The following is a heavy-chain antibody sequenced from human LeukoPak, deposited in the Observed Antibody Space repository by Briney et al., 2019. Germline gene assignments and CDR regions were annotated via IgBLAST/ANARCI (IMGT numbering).Heavy chain of an antibody. CDR2: IYYSGST. D-gene: IGHD3-22*01. J-gene: IGHJ3*02. CDR3: ASRDSSGYYSLGAFDI. CDR1: GGSISSSSYY. Sequence: PSETLSLTCTVSGGSISSSSYYWGWIGQPPGKGLEWIGSIYYSGSTYYNPSLKSRVTISVDTSRNQFSLKLSSVTAADTAVYYCASRDSSGYYSLGAFDIWGQGTMVTVSS. V-gene: IGHV4-39*01.